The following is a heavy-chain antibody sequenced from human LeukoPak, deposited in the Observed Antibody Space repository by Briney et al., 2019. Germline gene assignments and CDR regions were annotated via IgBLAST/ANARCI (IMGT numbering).Heavy chain of an antibody. V-gene: IGHV4-59*01. J-gene: IGHJ3*02. CDR3: ARGRFLDAFDI. CDR1: GGSISNYY. Sequence: SETLSLTCTVSGGSISNYYWTWIRQPPGKGLEWIGYIYYSGSTKYKPSLKSRVTISVDTSKNQFSLKLSSVTAADTAVYYCARGRFLDAFDIWGQGTMVTVSS. CDR2: IYYSGST. D-gene: IGHD3-3*01.